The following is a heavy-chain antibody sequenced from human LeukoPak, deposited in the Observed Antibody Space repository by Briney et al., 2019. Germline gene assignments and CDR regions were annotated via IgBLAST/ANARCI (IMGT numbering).Heavy chain of an antibody. V-gene: IGHV3-23*01. J-gene: IGHJ4*02. Sequence: GGSLRLSCAASGFTFTTYAMSWVRQAPGKGLEWVSSIANDGGSTYYADSVKGRFTISRDNSRNTVYLQMNSLRAEDMAVYYCAKSHSVEQRGYFNYWGQGTLVPVSS. CDR1: GFTFTTYA. CDR3: AKSHSVEQRGYFNY. D-gene: IGHD1/OR15-1a*01. CDR2: IANDGGST.